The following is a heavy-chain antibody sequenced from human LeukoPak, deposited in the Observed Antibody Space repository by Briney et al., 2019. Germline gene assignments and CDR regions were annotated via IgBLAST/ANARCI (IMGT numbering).Heavy chain of an antibody. Sequence: SETLSPTCTVSGGSISSSSYYWGWIRQPPGKGLEWIGSIYYSGSTYYNPSLKSRVTMSVDTSKNQFSLRLRSVTAADTAVYHCARQIASAGTAGFDFWGQGALVTVSS. D-gene: IGHD6-13*01. J-gene: IGHJ4*02. V-gene: IGHV4-39*07. CDR1: GGSISSSSYY. CDR2: IYYSGST. CDR3: ARQIASAGTAGFDF.